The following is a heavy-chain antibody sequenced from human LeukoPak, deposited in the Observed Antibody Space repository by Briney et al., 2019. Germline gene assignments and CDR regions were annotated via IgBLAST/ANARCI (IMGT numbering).Heavy chain of an antibody. D-gene: IGHD2-2*01. V-gene: IGHV3-33*06. Sequence: GGSLRLSCAASGFTLSTYGMYWVRQAPGKGLEWVAVIWNGGSNKHYADSVKGRFTISRDNSKNTLDLQMNSLRAEDTAVYYCAKVSLLVPSAHADLNHFDFWGQGTLVTVSS. J-gene: IGHJ4*02. CDR2: IWNGGSNK. CDR1: GFTLSTYG. CDR3: AKVSLLVPSAHADLNHFDF.